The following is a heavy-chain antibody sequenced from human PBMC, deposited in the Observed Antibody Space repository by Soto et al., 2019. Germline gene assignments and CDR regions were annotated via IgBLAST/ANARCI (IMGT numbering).Heavy chain of an antibody. J-gene: IGHJ5*02. V-gene: IGHV3-74*01. CDR3: AGGPGYCNGGACSNWFDP. CDR2: INTDGSTI. Sequence: GGSLRLSCAASGFTFSSHWMHWVRQAPGKGLVWVSRINTDGSTINYADSVKGRFTISRDNAKNTLYLQLNSLRGEDTAVYYCAGGPGYCNGGACSNWFDPWGQGTLVTVSS. CDR1: GFTFSSHW. D-gene: IGHD2-15*01.